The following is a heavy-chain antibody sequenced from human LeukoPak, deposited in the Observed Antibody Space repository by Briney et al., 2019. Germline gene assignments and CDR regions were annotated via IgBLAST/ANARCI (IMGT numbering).Heavy chain of an antibody. CDR1: GYTFTGYY. D-gene: IGHD3-22*01. V-gene: IGHV1-2*02. CDR3: ARDLAQGYYDSSGSSID. CDR2: INPNSGGT. Sequence: GASVKVSCKASGYTFTGYYMHWVRQAPGQGLEWMGWINPNSGGTNYAQKFQGRVTMTRDTSISTAYMELSRLRSDDTAVYYCARDLAQGYYDSSGSSIDWGQGTLVTVSS. J-gene: IGHJ4*02.